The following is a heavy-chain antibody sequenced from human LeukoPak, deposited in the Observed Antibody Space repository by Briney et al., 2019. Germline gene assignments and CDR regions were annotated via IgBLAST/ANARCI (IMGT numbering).Heavy chain of an antibody. Sequence: ASVKVSCKASGGTFSSYAISLVRQAPGQGLERMGGTIPIFGTANYAQKFQGRVTITTDESTSTAYMELSSLRSEDTAVYYCARGQITMVRGVTDYWGQGTLVTVSS. D-gene: IGHD3-10*01. CDR1: GGTFSSYA. J-gene: IGHJ4*02. CDR2: TIPIFGTA. V-gene: IGHV1-69*05. CDR3: ARGQITMVRGVTDY.